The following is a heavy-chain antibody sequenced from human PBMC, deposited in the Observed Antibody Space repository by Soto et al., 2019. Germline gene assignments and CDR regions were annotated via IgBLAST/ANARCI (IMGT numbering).Heavy chain of an antibody. D-gene: IGHD3-16*01. J-gene: IGHJ5*02. V-gene: IGHV4-30-4*01. CDR3: FREGGVNWFDP. Sequence: SETLSLTCTVSGGSISSGDYYWSWIRQPPGKGLEWIGYIYYSGSTFYNPSLKNRVTISLDTSKIQFSLKLSSVTAADTAVYYCFREGGVNWFDPWGQGTLVTVSS. CDR2: IYYSGST. CDR1: GGSISSGDYY.